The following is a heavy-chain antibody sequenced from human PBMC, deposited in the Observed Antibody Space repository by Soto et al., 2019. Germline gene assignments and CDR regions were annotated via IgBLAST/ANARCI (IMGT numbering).Heavy chain of an antibody. J-gene: IGHJ4*02. V-gene: IGHV4-34*01. D-gene: IGHD4-17*01. CDR1: GGSFSGYY. Sequence: PSETLSLTCAVYGGSFSGYYWSWIRQPPGKGLEWIGEINHSGSTNCNPSLKSRVTISVDTSKNQFSLKLSSVTAADTAVYYCARVRGYGDRIGDFEYWGQGTLVTVSS. CDR2: INHSGST. CDR3: ARVRGYGDRIGDFEY.